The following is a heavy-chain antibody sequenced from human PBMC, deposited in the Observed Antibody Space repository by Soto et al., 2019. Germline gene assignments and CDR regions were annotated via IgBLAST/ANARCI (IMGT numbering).Heavy chain of an antibody. J-gene: IGHJ3*02. CDR2: ISSSSSTI. V-gene: IGHV3-48*02. CDR3: AREIYGSGKNAFDI. CDR1: GFTFSSYI. D-gene: IGHD3-10*01. Sequence: PGGSLRLSCAASGFTFSSYIMNWVRQAPGKGLEWVSYISSSSSTIYYADSVKGRFTISRDNAKNSLYLQMNSLRDEDTAVYYCAREIYGSGKNAFDIWGQGTMVTVSS.